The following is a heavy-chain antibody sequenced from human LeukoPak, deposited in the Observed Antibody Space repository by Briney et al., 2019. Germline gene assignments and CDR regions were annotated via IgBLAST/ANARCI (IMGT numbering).Heavy chain of an antibody. Sequence: PGGSLRLSCAASGXTFSDYYVSWIRQAPGKGLEWVSYISSSSSYTNYADSVKGRFTISRDNAKNSLYLQMNSLRAEDTAVYYCARSDYDSSGYPDYWGQGTLVTVSS. J-gene: IGHJ4*02. CDR1: GXTFSDYY. V-gene: IGHV3-11*06. CDR2: ISSSSSYT. D-gene: IGHD3-22*01. CDR3: ARSDYDSSGYPDY.